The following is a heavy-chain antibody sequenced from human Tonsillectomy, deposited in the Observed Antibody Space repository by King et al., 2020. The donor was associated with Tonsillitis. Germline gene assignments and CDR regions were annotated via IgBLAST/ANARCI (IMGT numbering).Heavy chain of an antibody. CDR3: ARSYYDFWSDNSNDWYFDL. Sequence: VQLQESGPGLVKPSETLSLTCTVSGGSISSYYWSWIRQPPGKGLEWIGYIYYSGSTNYNPSLQSRVTISVDTSKNQFSLKLSSVTAADTAVYYCARSYYDFWSDNSNDWYFDLWGRGTLVTVSS. CDR1: GGSISSYY. D-gene: IGHD3-3*01. V-gene: IGHV4-59*01. J-gene: IGHJ2*01. CDR2: IYYSGST.